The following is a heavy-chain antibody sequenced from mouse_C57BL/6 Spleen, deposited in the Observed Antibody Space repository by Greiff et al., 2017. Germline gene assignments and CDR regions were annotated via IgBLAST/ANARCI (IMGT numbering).Heavy chain of an antibody. V-gene: IGHV1-42*01. J-gene: IGHJ3*01. D-gene: IGHD2-2*01. CDR2: INPTTGGT. CDR3: ARYGYDY. Sequence: EVQLQQSGPELVKPGASVKISCKASGYSFTGYYMNWVKQSPEKSLEWIGEINPTTGGTTYNQKFKDKATLTVDKSSSTAYMQLKSLTSDYSAVYCCARYGYDYWGQGTLVTVSA. CDR1: GYSFTGYY.